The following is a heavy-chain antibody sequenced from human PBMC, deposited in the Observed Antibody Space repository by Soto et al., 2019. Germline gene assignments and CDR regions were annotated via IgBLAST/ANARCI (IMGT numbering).Heavy chain of an antibody. CDR2: LYDVAGS. D-gene: IGHD1-1*01. J-gene: IGHJ3*01. CDR1: GLTISGKKY. CDR3: ATWHEREHAYDV. Sequence: PGGSLRLSCAAFGLTISGKKYVAWVRQAPGKGLEWVSGLYDVAGSFYADSVRGRFTTSSDSSKTTVYLQMNDLIPDDTAVYYCATWHEREHAYDVWGQGTTVTVSS. V-gene: IGHV3-53*01.